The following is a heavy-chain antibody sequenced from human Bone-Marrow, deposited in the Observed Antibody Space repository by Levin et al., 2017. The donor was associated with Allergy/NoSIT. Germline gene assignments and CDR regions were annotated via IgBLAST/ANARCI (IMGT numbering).Heavy chain of an antibody. CDR2: IKSKTDGGTT. V-gene: IGHV3-15*01. CDR1: GFTFSNAW. Sequence: GGSLRLSCAASGFTFSNAWMSWVRQAPGKGLEWVGRIKSKTDGGTTDYAAPVKGRFTISRDDSKNTLYLQMNSLKTEDTAVYYCTTPKYCSSTSCYLYYYYGMDVWGQGTTVTVSS. D-gene: IGHD2-2*01. J-gene: IGHJ6*02. CDR3: TTPKYCSSTSCYLYYYYGMDV.